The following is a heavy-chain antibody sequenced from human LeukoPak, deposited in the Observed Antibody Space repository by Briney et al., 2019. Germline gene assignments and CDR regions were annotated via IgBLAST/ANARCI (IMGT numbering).Heavy chain of an antibody. V-gene: IGHV4-59*01. CDR2: IYYSGST. D-gene: IGHD6-19*01. J-gene: IGHJ4*02. CDR1: GGSISSYY. CDR3: ARVVYSSGCSDY. Sequence: PSETLSLTCTVSGGSISSYYWSWIRQPPGKGLEWIGYIYYSGSTNYNPSLKSRVTISVDTSKNQFSLKLSSVTAADTAVYYCARVVYSSGCSDYWGQGTLVTVSS.